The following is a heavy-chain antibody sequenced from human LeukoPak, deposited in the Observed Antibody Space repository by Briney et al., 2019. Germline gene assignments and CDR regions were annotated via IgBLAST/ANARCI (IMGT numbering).Heavy chain of an antibody. D-gene: IGHD5-12*01. Sequence: PGGSLRLSCAASGFTFSSYGMHWVRQAPGKGLDWVAVISYDGSNKYYADSVKGRFTIFRDNSKNTLFLQMNSLRAEDTAVYYCAKGSNREVATIDYWGQGTLVTVSS. J-gene: IGHJ4*02. CDR3: AKGSNREVATIDY. CDR1: GFTFSSYG. V-gene: IGHV3-30*18. CDR2: ISYDGSNK.